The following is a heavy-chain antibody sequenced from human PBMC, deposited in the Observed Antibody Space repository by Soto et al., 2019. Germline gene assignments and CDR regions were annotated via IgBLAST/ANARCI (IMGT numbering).Heavy chain of an antibody. J-gene: IGHJ6*02. Sequence: QVQLVESGGGVVQPGRSLRLSCAASGFTFSSYGMHWVRQAPGKGLEWVAVISYDGSNKYYADSVKGRFTISRDNSKNTLYLQMSSLRAEDTAVYYCAKDHCSSTSCYLYYYYYGMDVWGQGTTVTVSS. CDR2: ISYDGSNK. CDR1: GFTFSSYG. D-gene: IGHD2-2*01. CDR3: AKDHCSSTSCYLYYYYYGMDV. V-gene: IGHV3-30*18.